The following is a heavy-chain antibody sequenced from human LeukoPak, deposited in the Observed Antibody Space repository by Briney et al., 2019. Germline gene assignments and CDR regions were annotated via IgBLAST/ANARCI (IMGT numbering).Heavy chain of an antibody. CDR2: ISSSSSSTI. CDR3: ARDIQRPWVGALDAFDI. CDR1: GFTFSSYS. Sequence: PGGSLRLSCAASGFTFSSYSMNWVRQAPGKGLEWVSYISSSSSSTIYYADSVKGRFTISRDNAKNSLYLQMNSLRAEDTAVYYCARDIQRPWVGALDAFDIWGQGTMVTVSS. D-gene: IGHD1-26*01. J-gene: IGHJ3*02. V-gene: IGHV3-48*04.